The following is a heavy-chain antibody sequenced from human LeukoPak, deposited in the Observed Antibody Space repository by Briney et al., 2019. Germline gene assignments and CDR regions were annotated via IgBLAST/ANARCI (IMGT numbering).Heavy chain of an antibody. CDR2: ISGSGGST. J-gene: IGHJ4*02. CDR1: GFTFSSYA. V-gene: IGHV3-23*01. Sequence: GGSLRLSCAASGFTFSSYAMSWVRQAPGKGLEWVSAISGSGGSTYYADSVKGRFTISRDNSKNTLYLQMNSLRAEDTAVYYCASGYNYGIFEYWGQGTLVTVSS. CDR3: ASGYNYGIFEY. D-gene: IGHD5-18*01.